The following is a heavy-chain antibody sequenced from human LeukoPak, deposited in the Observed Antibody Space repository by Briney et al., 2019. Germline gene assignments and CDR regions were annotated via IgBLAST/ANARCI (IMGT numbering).Heavy chain of an antibody. CDR3: ARDGSGWYGAKDY. Sequence: SETLSLTCAVSGGSISSSNWWSWVRQPPGKGLEWIGEIYHSGSTNYNPSLKSRVTISVDTSKNQFSLKLSSVTAADTAVYYCARDGSGWYGAKDYWGQGTLVTVSS. J-gene: IGHJ4*02. D-gene: IGHD6-19*01. CDR1: GGSISSSNW. CDR2: IYHSGST. V-gene: IGHV4-4*02.